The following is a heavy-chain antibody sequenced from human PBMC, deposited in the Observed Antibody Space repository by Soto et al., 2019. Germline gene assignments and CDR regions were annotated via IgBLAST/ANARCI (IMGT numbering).Heavy chain of an antibody. CDR1: GGSISSYY. J-gene: IGHJ2*01. CDR3: ARLRSGYVNRYFDL. CDR2: IYYSGST. Sequence: SETLSLTCTVSGGSISSYYWSWIRQPPGKGLEWIGYIYYSGSTNYNPSLKSRVTISVDRSKNQFSLKLSSVTAADTAVYYCARLRSGYVNRYFDLWGRGTLVTVSS. V-gene: IGHV4-59*08. D-gene: IGHD5-12*01.